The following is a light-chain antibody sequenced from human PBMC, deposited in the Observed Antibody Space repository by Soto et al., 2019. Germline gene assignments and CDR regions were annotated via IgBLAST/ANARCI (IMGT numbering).Light chain of an antibody. J-gene: IGLJ3*02. CDR2: EVS. CDR3: SSYTSGSTWV. V-gene: IGLV2-14*01. CDR1: SSDVGGYNY. Sequence: QSALTQPASVSGSPGQSITISCTGTSSDVGGYNYVSWYQQHPGKAPKLMIYEVSNRPSGVSNRFSGSKSGTTASLTISGLQAEDEADYYCSSYTSGSTWVFGGGTQLTVL.